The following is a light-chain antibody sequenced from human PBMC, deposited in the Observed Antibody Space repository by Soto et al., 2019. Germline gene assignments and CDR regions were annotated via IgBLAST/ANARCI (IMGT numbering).Light chain of an antibody. CDR2: DVS. V-gene: IGLV2-14*03. J-gene: IGLJ1*01. CDR3: SSYIRSSTV. CDR1: SSDVGGYNS. Sequence: QSALTQPASVSGSPGQSITISCTGTSSDVGGYNSVSWYQQHPGKAPKLMIYDVSNRPSGVSNRFSGSKSGNTASLTISGLQAEDEADYYCSSYIRSSTVFGTGTKVTVL.